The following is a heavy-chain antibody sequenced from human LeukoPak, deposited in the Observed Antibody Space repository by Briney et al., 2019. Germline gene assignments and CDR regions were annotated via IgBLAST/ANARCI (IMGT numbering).Heavy chain of an antibody. J-gene: IGHJ6*02. CDR2: IYYSGST. Sequence: SETLSLTCTVSGGSISSGGYYWSWIRQHPGKGLEWIGYIYYSGSTYYNPSLKSRVTISVDTSKNQFSLKLSSVTAADTAVYYCAGLWGVMGYYYGMDVWGQGTTVTVSS. D-gene: IGHD3-16*01. CDR3: AGLWGVMGYYYGMDV. CDR1: GGSISSGGYY. V-gene: IGHV4-31*03.